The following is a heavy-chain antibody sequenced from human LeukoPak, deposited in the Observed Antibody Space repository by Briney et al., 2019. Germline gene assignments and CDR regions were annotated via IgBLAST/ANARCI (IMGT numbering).Heavy chain of an antibody. CDR1: GFTFGSYA. Sequence: GGSLRLSCAASGFTFGSYAMHWVRQAPGKGLEYVSAISSNGGSTYYASSVKGRFTISRDNSKNTLYLQMGSLRAEDMAVYYCARVSKAAAVDVWGKGTTVTVSS. CDR2: ISSNGGST. CDR3: ARVSKAAAVDV. D-gene: IGHD6-13*01. V-gene: IGHV3-64*01. J-gene: IGHJ6*04.